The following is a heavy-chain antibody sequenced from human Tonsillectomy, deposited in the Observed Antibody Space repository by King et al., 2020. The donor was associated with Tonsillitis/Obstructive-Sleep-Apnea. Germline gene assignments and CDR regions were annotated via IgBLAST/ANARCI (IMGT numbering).Heavy chain of an antibody. CDR2: INPSGGST. Sequence: LQLVQSGAEVKKPGASVKVSCKTSGYTFTSYYMHWVRQAPGQGLEWMGIINPSGGSTSYAQKFQGRVSMTRDTSSSTVYMELSSLRSEDTAVYFCAREVASRLDYYYYYYGMDVWGQGTPVTVSS. J-gene: IGHJ6*02. CDR3: AREVASRLDYYYYYYGMDV. CDR1: GYTFTSYY. D-gene: IGHD5-12*01. V-gene: IGHV1-46*01.